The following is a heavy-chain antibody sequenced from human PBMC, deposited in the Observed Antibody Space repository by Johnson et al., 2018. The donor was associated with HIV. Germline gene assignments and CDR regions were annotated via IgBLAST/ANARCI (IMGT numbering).Heavy chain of an antibody. D-gene: IGHD1-26*01. Sequence: VQLVESGGGLVQPGRSLRLSCAASGFTFDDYAMHWVRQAPGKGLEWVSGISWNSGSIGYADSVKGRFTISRANSKNTLYLQMNSLRAEDTAVYYCAKDAQGPLVRGAFDIWGQGTMVTVSS. CDR1: GFTFDDYA. V-gene: IGHV3-9*01. CDR3: AKDAQGPLVRGAFDI. J-gene: IGHJ3*02. CDR2: ISWNSGSI.